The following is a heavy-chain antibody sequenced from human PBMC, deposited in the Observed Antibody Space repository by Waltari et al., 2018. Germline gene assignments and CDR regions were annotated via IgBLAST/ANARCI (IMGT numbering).Heavy chain of an antibody. Sequence: QLQLQESGPGLVKPSETLSLTCTVSGGSISSSSYYWGWIRQPPGKGLEWIGSIYYSGSTYYNPSLKSRVTISVDTSKNQFSLKLGSVTAADTAVYYCARHYYGDYLEGPNAFDIWGQGTMVTVSS. D-gene: IGHD4-17*01. CDR2: IYYSGST. CDR3: ARHYYGDYLEGPNAFDI. CDR1: GGSISSSSYY. J-gene: IGHJ3*02. V-gene: IGHV4-39*01.